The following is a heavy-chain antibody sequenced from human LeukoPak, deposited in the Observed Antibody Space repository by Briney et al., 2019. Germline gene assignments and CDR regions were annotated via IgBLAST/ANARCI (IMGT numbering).Heavy chain of an antibody. D-gene: IGHD3-10*01. J-gene: IGHJ4*02. CDR1: GGSIRSYY. Sequence: SETLSLTCTVAGGSIRSYYWTWIRQPPGKGLEWIGYTYYSGSTNYNPSLKSRVTISVDTSKNQFSLKLSSVTAADTAVYYCAREIFGSGSYPDYWGQGTLVTVSS. CDR2: TYYSGST. V-gene: IGHV4-59*01. CDR3: AREIFGSGSYPDY.